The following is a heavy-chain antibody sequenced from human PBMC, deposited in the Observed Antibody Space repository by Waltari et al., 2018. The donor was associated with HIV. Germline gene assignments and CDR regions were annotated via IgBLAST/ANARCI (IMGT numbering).Heavy chain of an antibody. CDR2: INPTGGRT. V-gene: IGHV1-46*01. J-gene: IGHJ3*02. CDR1: GYTFTSYY. D-gene: IGHD3-10*01. CDR3: ARDRDMVRGVIITLNAFDI. Sequence: QVQLVQSGAEVKKPGASVKVSCKASGYTFTSYYVHWVRQAPGQGLEWMGIINPTGGRTTYAKRFQGRVTMTRDTSTSTVYMELSSLRSEDTAVYYCARDRDMVRGVIITLNAFDIWGQGTMVTVSS.